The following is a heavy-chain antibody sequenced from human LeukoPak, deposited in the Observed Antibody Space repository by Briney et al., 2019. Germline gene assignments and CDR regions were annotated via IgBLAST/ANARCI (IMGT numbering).Heavy chain of an antibody. Sequence: PAGSLSLSCAASGFTFTTYSMNWVRQAPGKGLEWISGISGGGGNAYYAASVNGRFIISGDNSKNPLSLKMSCLTAEDTAVYYCAKDVVLAATWGGFDVWGHGTRVAVSS. CDR2: ISGGGGNA. D-gene: IGHD2-15*01. J-gene: IGHJ3*01. V-gene: IGHV3-23*01. CDR1: GFTFTTYS. CDR3: AKDVVLAATWGGFDV.